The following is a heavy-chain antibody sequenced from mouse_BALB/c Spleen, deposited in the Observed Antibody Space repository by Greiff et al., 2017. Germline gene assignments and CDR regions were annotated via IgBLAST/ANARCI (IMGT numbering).Heavy chain of an antibody. CDR1: GFTFSSFG. CDR3: ARSGKERAMDY. J-gene: IGHJ4*01. Sequence: EVMLVESGGGLVQPGGSRKLSCAASGFTFSSFGMHWVRQAPEKGLEWVAYISSGSSTIYYADTVKGRFTISRDNPKNTLFLQMTSLRSEDTAMYYCARSGKERAMDYWGQGTSVTVSS. D-gene: IGHD3-1*01. V-gene: IGHV5-17*02. CDR2: ISSGSSTI.